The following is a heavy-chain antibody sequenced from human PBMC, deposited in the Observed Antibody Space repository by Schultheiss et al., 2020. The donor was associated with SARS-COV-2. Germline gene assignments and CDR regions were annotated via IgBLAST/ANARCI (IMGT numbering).Heavy chain of an antibody. J-gene: IGHJ4*02. Sequence: SETLSLTCTVSGGSISSYYWSWIRQPPGKGLEWIGYIYYSGSTYYNPSLKSRVTISVDTSKNQFSLKLSSVTAADTAVYYCAREYSSSFVDYWGQGTLVTVSS. CDR3: AREYSSSFVDY. CDR2: IYYSGST. D-gene: IGHD6-6*01. V-gene: IGHV4-4*08. CDR1: GGSISSYY.